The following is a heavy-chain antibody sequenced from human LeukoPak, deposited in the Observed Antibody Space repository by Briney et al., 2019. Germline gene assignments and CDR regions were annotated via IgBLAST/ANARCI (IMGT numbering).Heavy chain of an antibody. J-gene: IGHJ4*02. V-gene: IGHV5-51*01. Sequence: SGESLKISCKGSGYSFTSYWIGWVRQMPGKGLEWMGIIYPGDSDTRYSPSFQGQVTISADKSISTAYLQWSSLKASDTAMYYCARRSGGSRGVSSSRGNGYDYWGQGTLVTVSS. D-gene: IGHD4-23*01. CDR2: IYPGDSDT. CDR1: GYSFTSYW. CDR3: ARRSGGSRGVSSSRGNGYDY.